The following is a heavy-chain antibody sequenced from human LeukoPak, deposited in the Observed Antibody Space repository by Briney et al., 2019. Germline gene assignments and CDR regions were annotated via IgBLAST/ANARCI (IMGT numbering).Heavy chain of an antibody. J-gene: IGHJ5*02. V-gene: IGHV3-7*01. Sequence: GGSLRLSCAASGFIFSSYWMTWVRQAPGKGLEWVANINQDGSEKYYVDSMKGRFTISRDNAKNSLYLQMNSLRAEDTAVYYCARFGRKMTAVKRGPNWFDPWGQGTLVTVSS. CDR3: ARFGRKMTAVKRGPNWFDP. D-gene: IGHD4-17*01. CDR1: GFIFSSYW. CDR2: INQDGSEK.